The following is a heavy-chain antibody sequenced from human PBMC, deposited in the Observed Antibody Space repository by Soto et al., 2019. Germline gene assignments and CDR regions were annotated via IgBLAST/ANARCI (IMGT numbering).Heavy chain of an antibody. CDR3: ARVDVVVVPAAILDYYYMDV. J-gene: IGHJ6*03. V-gene: IGHV4-31*03. CDR1: GGSISSGGYY. D-gene: IGHD2-2*02. CDR2: IYYSGST. Sequence: SETLSLTCTVSGGSISSGGYYWSWIRQHPGKGLEWIGYIYYSGSTYYNPSLKSRVTISVDTSKNQFSLKLSSVTAADTAVYYCARVDVVVVPAAILDYYYMDVWGKGTTVTVSS.